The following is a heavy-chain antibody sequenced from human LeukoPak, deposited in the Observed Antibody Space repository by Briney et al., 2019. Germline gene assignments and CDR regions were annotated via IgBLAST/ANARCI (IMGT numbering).Heavy chain of an antibody. J-gene: IGHJ4*02. D-gene: IGHD6-13*01. CDR1: GGSISSSSYY. Sequence: PSETLSLTCTVSGGSISSSSYYWGWIRQPPGKGLEWIGSIYYSGSTYYNPSPKSRVTISVDTSENQFSLKLSSVTAADTAVYYCARVMSSSWYNYYFDYWGQGTLVTVSS. CDR3: ARVMSSSWYNYYFDY. CDR2: IYYSGST. V-gene: IGHV4-39*07.